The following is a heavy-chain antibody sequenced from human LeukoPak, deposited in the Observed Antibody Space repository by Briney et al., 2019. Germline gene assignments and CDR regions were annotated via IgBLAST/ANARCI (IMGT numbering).Heavy chain of an antibody. D-gene: IGHD6-6*01. Sequence: GGSLRLSCAASGFTFSSYWMHWVRQAPGKGLVWVSRISPDGSTTGHADSVKGRFTTSRDNAKNTLSLQMNSLRAEDTAVYYCTRGGSSSSYYFYYGMDVWGQGTTVTVSS. J-gene: IGHJ6*02. CDR1: GFTFSSYW. CDR2: ISPDGSTT. V-gene: IGHV3-74*01. CDR3: TRGGSSSSYYFYYGMDV.